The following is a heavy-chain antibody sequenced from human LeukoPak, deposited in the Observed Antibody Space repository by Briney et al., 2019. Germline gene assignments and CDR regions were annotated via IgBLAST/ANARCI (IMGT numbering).Heavy chain of an antibody. CDR3: AWDSGAFEI. V-gene: IGHV1-18*01. CDR2: ISAYNGQT. CDR1: GYTFTSYY. Sequence: ASVKVSCKASGYTFTSYYTSWMRQAPGQGLQWMGRISAYNGQTNYAQKVQGRVTMTTDTSTSTVYMELRSLRSDDTAVYYCAWDSGAFEIWGQGTTVTVSS. J-gene: IGHJ3*02.